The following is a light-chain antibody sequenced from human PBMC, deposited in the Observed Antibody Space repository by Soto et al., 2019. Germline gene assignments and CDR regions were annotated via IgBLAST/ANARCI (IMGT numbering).Light chain of an antibody. Sequence: DIQLTQSPSFLSASIGDRVTITCRASQGISSYLAWYQQKPGKAPKLLLYAASTLQSGVPSRFSGSGSETDFTLTISSLQPEDFATYYCQQLNSFPPTFGPGTKVDLK. J-gene: IGKJ3*01. V-gene: IGKV1-9*01. CDR1: QGISSY. CDR2: AAS. CDR3: QQLNSFPPT.